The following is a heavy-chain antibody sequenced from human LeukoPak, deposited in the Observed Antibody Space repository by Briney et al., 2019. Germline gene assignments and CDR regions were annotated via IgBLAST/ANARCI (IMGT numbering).Heavy chain of an antibody. CDR2: IYHSGST. CDR1: GGSITPYY. D-gene: IGHD5-12*01. Sequence: PSETLSLTCTVSGGSITPYYLTWIRQPPGKGLEWIGYIYHSGSTKYNSSLKSRVTMSVDTSKNQFSLKLSSVTAADTAVYYCVRDGYSGHDALWGQGTLVTVSS. V-gene: IGHV4-59*01. CDR3: VRDGYSGHDAL. J-gene: IGHJ4*02.